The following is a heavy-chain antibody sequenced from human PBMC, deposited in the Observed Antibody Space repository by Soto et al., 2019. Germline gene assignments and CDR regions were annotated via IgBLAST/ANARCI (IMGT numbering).Heavy chain of an antibody. J-gene: IGHJ4*02. CDR1: GYSFTSYW. D-gene: IGHD1-26*01. Sequence: GESLNISCKGSGYSFTSYWIGWVRQMPGKGLEWMGIIYPGDSDTRYSPSFQGQVTISADKSISTAYLQWSSLKASDTAMYYRARRGLYRGYYFDYWGQGTLVTVSS. CDR2: IYPGDSDT. CDR3: ARRGLYRGYYFDY. V-gene: IGHV5-51*01.